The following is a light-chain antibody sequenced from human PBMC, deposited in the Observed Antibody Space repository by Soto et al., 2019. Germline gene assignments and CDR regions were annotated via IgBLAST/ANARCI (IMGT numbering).Light chain of an antibody. V-gene: IGKV1-39*01. CDR2: AAS. CDR1: QSISSY. Sequence: DIQMTQSPSSLSASVGDRVTITCRASQSISSYLNWYQQKPGKAPKLLIYAASSLQSGVPSRFSGSVSGTDFTLTISSLQPEDFATYYCQQSYSTPPYTFGQGTK. CDR3: QQSYSTPPYT. J-gene: IGKJ2*01.